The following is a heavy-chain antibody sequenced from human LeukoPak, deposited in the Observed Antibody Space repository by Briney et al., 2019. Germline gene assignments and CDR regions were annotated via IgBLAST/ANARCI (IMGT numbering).Heavy chain of an antibody. CDR2: MNQLGNEK. D-gene: IGHD1-14*01. CDR1: KFTFSSYW. J-gene: IGHJ4*02. V-gene: IGHV3-7*01. CDR3: TRDRSRAEDD. Sequence: GGSLRLSCAASKFTFSSYWMSWVRQAPGKGLEWVAYMNQLGNEKDYVDSVKGRFTISRDNANNILYLHMHSLRGEDTAVYFCTRDRSRAEDDWGQGTLVTVSS.